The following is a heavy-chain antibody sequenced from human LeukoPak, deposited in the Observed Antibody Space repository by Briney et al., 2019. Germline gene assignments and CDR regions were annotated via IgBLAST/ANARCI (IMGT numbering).Heavy chain of an antibody. CDR1: GFTFSNAW. J-gene: IGHJ6*03. CDR3: SRGATRHYYYYYMDV. Sequence: GGSLRLSCAASGFTFSNAWMSWVRQAPGKGREWVGRIKSKTDGGTTDYAAPVKGRFTISRDDSKNTLYLQMNSLKTEDTAVYYCSRGATRHYYYYYMDVCGKGTTVTISS. CDR2: IKSKTDGGTT. D-gene: IGHD1-26*01. V-gene: IGHV3-15*01.